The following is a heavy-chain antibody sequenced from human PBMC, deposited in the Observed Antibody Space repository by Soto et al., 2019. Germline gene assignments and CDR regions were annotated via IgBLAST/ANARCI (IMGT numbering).Heavy chain of an antibody. V-gene: IGHV5-51*01. J-gene: IGHJ6*02. CDR1: GYSFTSYW. Sequence: GESLKISCKGSGYSFTSYWIGWVRQMPGKGLEWMGIIYPGDSDTRYSPSFQGQVTISADKSISTAYLQWSSLKASDTAIYYCARVVGATRGGDYYYYGMDVWGQGTTVTVSS. CDR3: ARVVGATRGGDYYYYGMDV. CDR2: IYPGDSDT. D-gene: IGHD1-26*01.